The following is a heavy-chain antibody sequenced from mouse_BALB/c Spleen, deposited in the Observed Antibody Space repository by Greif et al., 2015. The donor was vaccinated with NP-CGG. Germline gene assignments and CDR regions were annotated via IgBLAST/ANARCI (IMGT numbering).Heavy chain of an antibody. Sequence: VQVVESGPGLVAPSQSLSITCTVSGFSLTSYGVHWVRQPPGKGLEWLGVIWAGGSTSYNSALMSRLSISKDNSKSXVFLKMNSLQTDDTAMYYCAREDGNYVGAMDYWGQGTSVTVSS. CDR2: IWAGGST. CDR3: AREDGNYVGAMDY. D-gene: IGHD2-1*01. CDR1: GFSLTSYG. J-gene: IGHJ4*01. V-gene: IGHV2-9*02.